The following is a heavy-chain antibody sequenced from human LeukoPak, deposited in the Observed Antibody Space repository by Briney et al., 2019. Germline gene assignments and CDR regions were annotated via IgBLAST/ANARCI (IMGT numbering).Heavy chain of an antibody. D-gene: IGHD3-22*01. CDR1: GGSISSSSYY. J-gene: IGHJ4*02. CDR2: IYYSEST. V-gene: IGHV4-39*01. Sequence: PSETLSLTCTVTGGSISSSSYYWGWIRQPPGNGLEWIGSIYYSESTYYNPSLKSRVTISVDTSKNQFSLKLSSVTAADTAVYYCARHGGYYDSSGYPYWGQGTLVTVSS. CDR3: ARHGGYYDSSGYPY.